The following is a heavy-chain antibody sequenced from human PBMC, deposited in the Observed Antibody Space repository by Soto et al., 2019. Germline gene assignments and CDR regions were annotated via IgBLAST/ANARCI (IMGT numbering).Heavy chain of an antibody. CDR2: IKSKTDGATA. J-gene: IGHJ4*02. CDR1: GFTFVNAW. CDR3: LHYLSGWR. D-gene: IGHD6-19*01. Sequence: GGSLRLSCAASGFTFVNAWMSWVRQAPGKGLEWVGRIKSKTDGATADYAAPVKGRFTISRDDSKNTLYLQLNSLTTEDTAVYYCLHYLSGWRWGQGTLVTVSS. V-gene: IGHV3-15*01.